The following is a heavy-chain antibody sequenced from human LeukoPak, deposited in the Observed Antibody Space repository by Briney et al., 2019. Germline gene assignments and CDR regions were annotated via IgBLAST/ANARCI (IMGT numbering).Heavy chain of an antibody. J-gene: IGHJ6*02. CDR1: GGSFSGYY. V-gene: IGHV4-34*01. CDR3: ARRASRGDYYYGMDV. D-gene: IGHD3-10*01. Sequence: PSETLSLTCAVYGGSFSGYYWSWIRQPPGKGLEWIGEINHSGSTNYNPSLKSRVTISVDTSKNQFSLKLSSVTAADTAVYYCARRASRGDYYYGMDVWGQGTTVTVSS. CDR2: INHSGST.